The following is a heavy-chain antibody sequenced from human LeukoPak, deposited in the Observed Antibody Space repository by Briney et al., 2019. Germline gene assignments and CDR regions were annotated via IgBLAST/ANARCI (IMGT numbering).Heavy chain of an antibody. D-gene: IGHD2-21*02. CDR3: ARGGGDHAFDI. J-gene: IGHJ3*02. V-gene: IGHV3-74*01. CDR2: IDSDGLST. Sequence: PGGSLRLSCAASGFAFSTYWIHWVRQAPGKGLVWVSRIDSDGLSTIYADSVKGRLTISRDNAKNTLYLQMNSLRAEDTAVYYCARGGGDHAFDIWGQGTMVTVSS. CDR1: GFAFSTYW.